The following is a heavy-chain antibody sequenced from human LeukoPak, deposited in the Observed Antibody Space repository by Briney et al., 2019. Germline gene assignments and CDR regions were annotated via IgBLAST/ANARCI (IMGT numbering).Heavy chain of an antibody. Sequence: GGSLRLSCAASGFTFSSDAMSWVRQAPGKGLEWVSAISGSGGSTYYADSVKGRFTISRDNSKNTLYLQMNSLRAEETAVYYCAKQTSSSWYIFDYWGQGTLVTVSS. CDR2: ISGSGGST. D-gene: IGHD6-13*01. J-gene: IGHJ4*02. CDR3: AKQTSSSWYIFDY. V-gene: IGHV3-23*01. CDR1: GFTFSSDA.